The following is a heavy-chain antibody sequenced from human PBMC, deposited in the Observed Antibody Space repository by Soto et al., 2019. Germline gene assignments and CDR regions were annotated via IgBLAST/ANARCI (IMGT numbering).Heavy chain of an antibody. CDR2: ISGSGGST. CDR3: ARGYCSSTSCWYFDY. CDR1: GFTFSSYA. J-gene: IGHJ4*02. Sequence: EVQLLESGGGLVQPGGSLRLSCAASGFTFSSYAMSWVRQAPGKGLEWVSAISGSGGSTYYADSVKGRFTISRDNYKNTLYLQMNSLRAEDTAVYYCARGYCSSTSCWYFDYWGQGTLVTVSS. D-gene: IGHD2-2*01. V-gene: IGHV3-23*01.